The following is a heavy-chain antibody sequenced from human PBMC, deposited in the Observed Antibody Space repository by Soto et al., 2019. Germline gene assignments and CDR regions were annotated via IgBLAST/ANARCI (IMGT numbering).Heavy chain of an antibody. CDR2: IDAGNGKT. CDR3: ARGRGGYDY. J-gene: IGHJ4*02. V-gene: IGHV1-3*01. D-gene: IGHD6-19*01. CDR1: GYIFNSYV. Sequence: QVQLVQSGAEVKKPGASVKVSCKASGYIFNSYVMHWVRQAPGQRPEWMGWIDAGNGKTKYSEKFQGRVTITRDTSASTAYMELTTLRSEDTAVYYCARGRGGYDYWGQGTQVIVSS.